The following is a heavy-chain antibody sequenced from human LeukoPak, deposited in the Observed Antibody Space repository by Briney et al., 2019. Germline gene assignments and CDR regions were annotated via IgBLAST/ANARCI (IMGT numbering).Heavy chain of an antibody. CDR1: GYTFTSYG. V-gene: IGHV1-18*01. CDR3: ARVGELVTMVRGVIPDAFDI. CDR2: ISAYNGNT. J-gene: IGHJ3*02. D-gene: IGHD3-10*01. Sequence: ASVKVSCKASGYTFTSYGISWVRQAPGQGLEWMGWISAYNGNTNYAQKLQGRVTMTTDTSTSTAYMELRSLRSDGTAVYYCARVGELVTMVRGVIPDAFDIWGQGTMVTVSS.